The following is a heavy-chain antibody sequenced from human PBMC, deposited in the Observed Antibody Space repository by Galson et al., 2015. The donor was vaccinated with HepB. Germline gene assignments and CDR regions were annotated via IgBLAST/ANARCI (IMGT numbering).Heavy chain of an antibody. V-gene: IGHV5-10-1*01. J-gene: IGHJ5*02. CDR3: ARHRIAAAATNCFDP. CDR1: GYSFTTYW. CDR2: IDPSDSYT. D-gene: IGHD6-13*01. Sequence: QSGAEVKKPGESLMISCEGSGYSFTTYWITWVRQMPGKGLEWMGRIDPSDSYTNYSPSFQGHVTISVDKSISTAYLQWSSLKASDTAIYYCARHRIAAAATNCFDPWGQGTLVTVSS.